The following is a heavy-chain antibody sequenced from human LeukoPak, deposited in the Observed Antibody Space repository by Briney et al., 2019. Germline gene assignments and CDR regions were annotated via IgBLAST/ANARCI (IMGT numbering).Heavy chain of an antibody. J-gene: IGHJ4*02. Sequence: LTGRSLRLSCAASGFTFDDYAMHWVRQAPGKGLEWVSGISWNSGSIGYADSVKGRFTISRDNAKNSLYLQMNSLRPEDTALYYCAKDGSSHSNMLTAYDYWGQGTLVTVSS. CDR2: ISWNSGSI. CDR1: GFTFDDYA. D-gene: IGHD3-16*01. V-gene: IGHV3-9*01. CDR3: AKDGSSHSNMLTAYDY.